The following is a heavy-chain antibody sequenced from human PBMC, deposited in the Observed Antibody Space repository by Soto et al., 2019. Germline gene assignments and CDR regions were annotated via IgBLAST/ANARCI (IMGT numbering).Heavy chain of an antibody. V-gene: IGHV1-46*01. CDR1: GYTFTSYY. J-gene: IGHJ4*02. Sequence: ASVMVSCKATGYTFTSYYMHWVRQAPGQGLEWMGIINPSGGSTSYAQKFQGRVTMTRDTSTSTVYMELSSLRSEDTAVYYCARTLYYYDTGGYRWGQGTLVTVSS. CDR3: ARTLYYYDTGGYR. D-gene: IGHD3-22*01. CDR2: INPSGGST.